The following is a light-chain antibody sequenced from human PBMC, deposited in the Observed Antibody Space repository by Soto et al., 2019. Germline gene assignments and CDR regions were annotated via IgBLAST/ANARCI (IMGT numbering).Light chain of an antibody. CDR3: QQRSNWPPIT. V-gene: IGKV3-11*01. J-gene: IGKJ5*01. CDR1: QGIGDT. Sequence: EVVIRQSPATLSVSPGEGATLSCSASQGIGDTLAWYQHKPGQTPRLLIYDTSTRATGVPARFSGSRSGTDFTLTISSLEPEDFAVYYCQQRSNWPPITFGQGTRLEIK. CDR2: DTS.